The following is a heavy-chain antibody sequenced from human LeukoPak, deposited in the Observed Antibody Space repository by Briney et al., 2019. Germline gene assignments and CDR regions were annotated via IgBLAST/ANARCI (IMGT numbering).Heavy chain of an antibody. CDR1: GFIFIGYG. CDR2: IRPDGHNK. Sequence: GGSLRLSCAASGFIFIGYGMHWARQAPGKGPEWVAFIRPDGHNKYYADSVKGRFMISRDNSKKTVDLQMNSLRGDDTAMYYCAKEGAASWDVDVWGKGTTVTVSS. J-gene: IGHJ6*04. V-gene: IGHV3-30*02. D-gene: IGHD3-3*02. CDR3: AKEGAASWDVDV.